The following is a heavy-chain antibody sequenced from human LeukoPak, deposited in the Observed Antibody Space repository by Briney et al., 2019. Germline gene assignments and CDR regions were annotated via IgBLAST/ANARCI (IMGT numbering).Heavy chain of an antibody. CDR1: GFTFSNAW. J-gene: IGHJ4*02. V-gene: IGHV3-15*01. D-gene: IGHD2-2*01. CDR3: TTDRRLGYCSSTSCQHFDY. CDR2: IKSKTDGGTT. Sequence: GGSLRLSCAASGFTFSNAWMSWVRQAPGKGLEWVGRIKSKTDGGTTDYAAPVEGRFTISRDDSKNTLYLQMNSLKTEDTAVYYCTTDRRLGYCSSTSCQHFDYWGQGTLVTVSS.